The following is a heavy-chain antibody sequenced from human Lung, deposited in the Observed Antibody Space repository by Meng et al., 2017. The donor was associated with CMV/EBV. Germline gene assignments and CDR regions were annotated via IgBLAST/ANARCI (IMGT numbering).Heavy chain of an antibody. V-gene: IGHV3-66*02. CDR2: FYRSGST. J-gene: IGHJ3*02. Sequence: GGSLRLXCTASGFTVSSKYMNWVRQAPEKGLEWVSVFYRSGSTYYADSVKGGFTIARDNSKNTLYLQMKSLRVEDTAVYYCANDSSSFYNDVFDIWGKGTIVTVSS. CDR3: ANDSSSFYNDVFDI. D-gene: IGHD3-22*01. CDR1: GFTVSSKY.